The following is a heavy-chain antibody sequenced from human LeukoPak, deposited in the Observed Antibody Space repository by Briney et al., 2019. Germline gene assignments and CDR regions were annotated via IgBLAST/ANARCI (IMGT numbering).Heavy chain of an antibody. V-gene: IGHV4-4*02. CDR1: GGSISSSNW. CDR3: ASGRITMVRGVIITGWFDP. D-gene: IGHD3-10*01. Sequence: SGTLSITCAVSGGSISSSNWWSWVRQPPGKGPEWIGEIYHSGSTNYNPSLKSRVTISVDKSKNQFSLKLSSVTAADTAVYYCASGRITMVRGVIITGWFDPWGQGTLVTVSS. CDR2: IYHSGST. J-gene: IGHJ5*02.